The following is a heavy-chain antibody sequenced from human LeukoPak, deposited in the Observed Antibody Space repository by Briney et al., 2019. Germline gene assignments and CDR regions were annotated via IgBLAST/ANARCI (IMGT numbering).Heavy chain of an antibody. Sequence: GESLKISCKASGYTFTSYGISWVRQAPGQGLEWMGWISAYNGNTNYAQKLQGRVTMTTDTSTSTAYMELRSLRSDDTAVYYCARSEQGDYGDYWYFDLWGRGTLVTVSS. CDR1: GYTFTSYG. CDR2: ISAYNGNT. CDR3: ARSEQGDYGDYWYFDL. J-gene: IGHJ2*01. V-gene: IGHV1-18*01. D-gene: IGHD4-17*01.